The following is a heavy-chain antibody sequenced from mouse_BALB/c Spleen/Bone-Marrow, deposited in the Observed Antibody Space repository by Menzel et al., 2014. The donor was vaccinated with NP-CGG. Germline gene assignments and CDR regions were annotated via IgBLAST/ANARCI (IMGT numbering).Heavy chain of an antibody. J-gene: IGHJ4*01. CDR3: TGYVRRYYYAMDY. CDR2: IYPGNSDT. Sequence: EVKLVESGTVLARPGASVKMSCKASGYTFTSYWMHWVKQRPGQGLEWIGAIYPGNSDTSYNQKFKGKAKLTAVTSTSTAYMEPSSLTNEDSAVYYCTGYVRRYYYAMDYWGQGTSVTVSS. CDR1: GYTFTSYW. V-gene: IGHV1-5*01. D-gene: IGHD2-14*01.